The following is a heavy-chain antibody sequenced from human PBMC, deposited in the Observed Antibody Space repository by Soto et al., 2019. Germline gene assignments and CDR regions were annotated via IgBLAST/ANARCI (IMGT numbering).Heavy chain of an antibody. J-gene: IGHJ3*02. Sequence: SETLSLTCTVSGGSISSSSYYWGWIRQPPGKGLEWIGSNYYSGSTYYNPSLKSRVTISVDTSKNQFSLKLSSVTAADTAVYYCASLAVAGPDAFDIWGQGTMVTVSS. CDR3: ASLAVAGPDAFDI. D-gene: IGHD6-19*01. CDR1: GGSISSSSYY. V-gene: IGHV4-39*01. CDR2: NYYSGST.